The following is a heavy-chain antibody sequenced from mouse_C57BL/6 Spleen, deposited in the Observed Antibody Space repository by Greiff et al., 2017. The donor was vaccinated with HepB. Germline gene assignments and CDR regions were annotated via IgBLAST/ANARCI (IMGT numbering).Heavy chain of an antibody. D-gene: IGHD1-1*01. J-gene: IGHJ3*01. Sequence: VQLQQPGAELVMPGASVKLSCKASGYTFTSYWMHWVKQRPGQGLEWIGEILPGSGSTNYNEKFKGKATFTADTSSNTAYMQLSSLTTEDSAIYYCARSDYYGSSPFAYWGQGTLVTVSA. CDR2: ILPGSGST. CDR1: GYTFTSYW. CDR3: ARSDYYGSSPFAY. V-gene: IGHV1-9*01.